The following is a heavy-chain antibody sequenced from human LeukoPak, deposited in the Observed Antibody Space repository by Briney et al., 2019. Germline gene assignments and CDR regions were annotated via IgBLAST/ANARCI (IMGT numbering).Heavy chain of an antibody. V-gene: IGHV3-21*01. D-gene: IGHD2-2*02. CDR2: ISSSGSYI. CDR3: ARGADCSSTSCYKGDWFDP. J-gene: IGHJ5*02. CDR1: GFTFSSYN. Sequence: PGGSLRLSCAASGFTFSSYNMNWVRQAPGKGLESVSFISSSGSYIYYADSVRGRFTISRDNAENSLYLQMNSLRAEDTAVYYCARGADCSSTSCYKGDWFDPWGQGTLVTVSS.